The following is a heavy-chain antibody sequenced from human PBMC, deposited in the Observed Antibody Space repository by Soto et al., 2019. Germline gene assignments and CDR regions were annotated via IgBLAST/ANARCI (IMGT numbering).Heavy chain of an antibody. J-gene: IGHJ6*02. D-gene: IGHD6-13*01. V-gene: IGHV3-23*01. CDR2: ISGSGGST. Sequence: GGSLRLSCAASGFTFSSYAMSWVRQAPGKGLEWVSAISGSGGSTYYADSVKGRFTISRDNSKNTLYLQMNSLRAEDTAVYYCAKGRQQLVRSYYYYGMDVWGQGTTVTVSS. CDR1: GFTFSSYA. CDR3: AKGRQQLVRSYYYYGMDV.